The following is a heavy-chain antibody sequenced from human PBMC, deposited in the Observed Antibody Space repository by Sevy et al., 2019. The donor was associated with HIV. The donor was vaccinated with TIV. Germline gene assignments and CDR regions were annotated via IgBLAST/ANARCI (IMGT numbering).Heavy chain of an antibody. V-gene: IGHV3-48*01. CDR2: ISSSSDSSRTL. CDR3: ARPDLSGWYFDF. CDR1: GFTFSSYG. D-gene: IGHD6-19*01. Sequence: GGSLRLSCAASGFTFSSYGMHWVRQAPGKGLEWVSYISSSSDSSRTLYYADSVKGRFSISRDNAKNSVHLQMTSLRVEDTAVYYWARPDLSGWYFDFWGHGTLVTVSS. J-gene: IGHJ4*01.